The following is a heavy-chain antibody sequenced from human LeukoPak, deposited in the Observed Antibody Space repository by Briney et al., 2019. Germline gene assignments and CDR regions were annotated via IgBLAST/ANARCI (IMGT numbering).Heavy chain of an antibody. CDR3: VRDTHYMVRSY. CDR2: INPSGGST. V-gene: IGHV1-46*01. D-gene: IGHD3-10*01. J-gene: IGHJ4*02. Sequence: GASVKVSCKASGYTFTSYYMHWVRQAPGQGLEWMGIINPSGGSTSYAQKFQGRVTMTRDMSTSTVHMELSSLRSEDTAVYYCVRDTHYMVRSYWGQGTLVTVSS. CDR1: GYTFTSYY.